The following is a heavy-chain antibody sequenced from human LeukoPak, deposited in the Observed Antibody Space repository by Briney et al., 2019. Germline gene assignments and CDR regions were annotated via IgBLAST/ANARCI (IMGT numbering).Heavy chain of an antibody. CDR2: ISWSSNSI. CDR3: AKDYYSSTLGGFDY. V-gene: IGHV3-9*01. Sequence: GRSLRLSCAASGFSFHDCAMHWVRRSTGKGVGWVSGISWSSNSIVYADSVKGRFTISRDNAKNSLYLQMNSLRPEDTALYYCAKDYYSSTLGGFDYWGQGTLVTVSS. D-gene: IGHD2-2*01. J-gene: IGHJ4*02. CDR1: GFSFHDCA.